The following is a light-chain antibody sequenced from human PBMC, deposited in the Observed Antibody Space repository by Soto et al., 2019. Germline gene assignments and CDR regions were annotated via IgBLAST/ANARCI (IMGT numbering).Light chain of an antibody. CDR2: GSN. CDR3: AAWDGSLNVVI. J-gene: IGLJ2*01. Sequence: QSVLTQPPSASGTPGQGVTISCSGSSSNIGSHNVNWYQQLPGTAPKLLIYGSNQRPSGVPDRFSGSKPGTSASLAISGLQSEDEADYYCAAWDGSLNVVIFGEGTKVTVL. V-gene: IGLV1-44*01. CDR1: SSNIGSHN.